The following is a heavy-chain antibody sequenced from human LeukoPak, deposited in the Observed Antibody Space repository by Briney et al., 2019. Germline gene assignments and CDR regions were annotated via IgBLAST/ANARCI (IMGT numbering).Heavy chain of an antibody. J-gene: IGHJ6*02. D-gene: IGHD3-3*02. Sequence: SVKVSCKASGGTFSSYAISWVRQAPGQGLEWMGGIIPIFGTANYAQKFQGRVTMTEDTSTDTAYMELRSLRSEDTAVYYCATDLAPTTVYGMDVWGQGTTVTVSS. CDR2: IIPIFGTA. CDR3: ATDLAPTTVYGMDV. V-gene: IGHV1-69*06. CDR1: GGTFSSYA.